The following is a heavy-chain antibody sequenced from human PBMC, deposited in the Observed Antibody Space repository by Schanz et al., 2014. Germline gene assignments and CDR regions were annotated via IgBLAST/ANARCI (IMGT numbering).Heavy chain of an antibody. J-gene: IGHJ6*02. D-gene: IGHD2-15*01. CDR2: VWSDGNTK. CDR1: GFTFRSYG. CDR3: ARLVGPSFYYGMDV. V-gene: IGHV3-33*01. Sequence: QVQLVESGGGVVQPGRSLRLSCAASGFTFRSYGMHWVRQAPGKGPEWVALVWSDGNTKYYVDSVKGRFTISRDNSMNTLHLQMDGLRVEDTAVYYCARLVGPSFYYGMDVWGQGTTVTVSS.